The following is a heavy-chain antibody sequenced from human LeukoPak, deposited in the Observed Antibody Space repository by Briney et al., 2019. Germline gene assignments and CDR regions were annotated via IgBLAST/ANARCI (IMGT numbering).Heavy chain of an antibody. Sequence: SETLSLTCSVSAGSISSSSNHWGWIRQPPGKGLEWIGSVYYSGDTYYKPSLRSRVTISVDTSKNQFSLKLTSVTAADTAVYYCARSSAAEGPTHNWFDPWGQGTLVTVPS. CDR2: VYYSGDT. CDR1: AGSISSSSNH. J-gene: IGHJ5*02. CDR3: ARSSAAEGPTHNWFDP. V-gene: IGHV4-39*01. D-gene: IGHD6-13*01.